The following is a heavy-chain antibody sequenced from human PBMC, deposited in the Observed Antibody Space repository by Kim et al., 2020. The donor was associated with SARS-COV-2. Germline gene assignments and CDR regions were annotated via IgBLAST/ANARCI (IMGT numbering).Heavy chain of an antibody. V-gene: IGHV3-72*01. CDR3: ANNGMDV. J-gene: IGHJ6*02. Sequence: GGSLRLSCAASGFTFSDHYMDWVRQAPGKGLEWVGRSRNKANSYTTEYAASVKGRFTISRDDSKNSLYLQMNSLKTEDTAVYYCANNGMDVWGQGTTVTVSS. CDR2: SRNKANSYTT. CDR1: GFTFSDHY.